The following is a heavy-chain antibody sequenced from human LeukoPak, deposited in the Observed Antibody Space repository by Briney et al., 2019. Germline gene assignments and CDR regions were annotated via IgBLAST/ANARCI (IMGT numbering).Heavy chain of an antibody. Sequence: KTGGSLRLSCAASGFTFSSYSMNWVRQAPGKGLEWVSSITSAGTFKYYADSLEGRFTISRDNANNSVYLQLNSLRGEDTAVYYCARGPEGYTSSATQFFFDFWGQGTPVAVSS. V-gene: IGHV3-21*04. CDR1: GFTFSSYS. CDR3: ARGPEGYTSSATQFFFDF. CDR2: ITSAGTFK. D-gene: IGHD6-6*01. J-gene: IGHJ4*02.